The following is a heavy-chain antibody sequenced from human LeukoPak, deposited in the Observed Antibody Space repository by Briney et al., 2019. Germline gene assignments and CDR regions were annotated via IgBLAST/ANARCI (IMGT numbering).Heavy chain of an antibody. J-gene: IGHJ4*02. CDR3: ARGRKLGIDY. D-gene: IGHD7-27*01. CDR1: GFTFSSYE. CDR2: ISSSGSTI. V-gene: IGHV3-48*03. Sequence: GGSLRLSCAASGFTFSSYEMKWVRQAPGKGLEWVSYISSSGSTIYYADSVKGRFTISRDNAKNSLYLQMNSLRAEDTAVYYCARGRKLGIDYWGQGTLVTVSS.